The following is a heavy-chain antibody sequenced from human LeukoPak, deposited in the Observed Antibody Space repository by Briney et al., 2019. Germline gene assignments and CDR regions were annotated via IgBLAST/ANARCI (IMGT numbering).Heavy chain of an antibody. Sequence: GGSLRLSCAASGFTFSSNHMTWVRQAPGKGLEWVGRIRNKANSYTTEYAASVQGRFTVSRDDSKNTLYLQMNSLKTDDTAVYYCTSTLGYWGQGTLVTVSS. CDR3: TSTLGY. CDR2: IRNKANSYTT. D-gene: IGHD3-16*01. J-gene: IGHJ4*02. V-gene: IGHV3-72*01. CDR1: GFTFSSNH.